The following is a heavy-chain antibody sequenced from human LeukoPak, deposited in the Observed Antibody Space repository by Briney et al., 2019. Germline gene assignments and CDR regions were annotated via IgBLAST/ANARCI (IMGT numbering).Heavy chain of an antibody. CDR3: ARDRLNYDILTGYYYYYYGMDV. V-gene: IGHV3-21*01. Sequence: PGRSLRLSCAASGFTFSSYGMHWVRQAPGKGLEWVSSISSSSSYIYYADSVKGRFTISRDNAKNSLYLQMNSLRAEDTAVYYCARDRLNYDILTGYYYYYYGMDVWGQGTTVTVSS. CDR1: GFTFSSYG. D-gene: IGHD3-9*01. CDR2: ISSSSSYI. J-gene: IGHJ6*02.